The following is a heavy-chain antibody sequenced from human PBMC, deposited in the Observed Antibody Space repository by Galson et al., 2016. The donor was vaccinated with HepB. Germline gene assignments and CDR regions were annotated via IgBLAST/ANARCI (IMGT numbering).Heavy chain of an antibody. V-gene: IGHV3-33*08. Sequence: SLRLSCAASGVTFEDYAMHWVRQAPGKGLEWVAVIWYDGSNKYYVDSVKGRFTIYRDNSKNTLYLQMNSLRAEDTAVYYCARGLVVVGPNDYYGMDVWGQGTTVTVS. D-gene: IGHD2-15*01. CDR3: ARGLVVVGPNDYYGMDV. J-gene: IGHJ6*02. CDR2: IWYDGSNK. CDR1: GVTFEDYA.